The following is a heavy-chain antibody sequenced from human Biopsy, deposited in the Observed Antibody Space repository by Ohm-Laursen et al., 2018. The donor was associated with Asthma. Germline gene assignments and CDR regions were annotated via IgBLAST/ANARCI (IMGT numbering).Heavy chain of an antibody. CDR2: TNERGVT. V-gene: IGHV4-34*01. Sequence: GTLSLTCDVYPGSFSGFYWTWIRQSPEKGLEWIGETNERGVTNNNPSLKSRVIISIDTYWNRMSLKLTSVTAADTAVYYCARGPELNVWGQGTTVTVSS. CDR3: ARGPELNV. J-gene: IGHJ6*02. D-gene: IGHD1-1*01. CDR1: PGSFSGFY.